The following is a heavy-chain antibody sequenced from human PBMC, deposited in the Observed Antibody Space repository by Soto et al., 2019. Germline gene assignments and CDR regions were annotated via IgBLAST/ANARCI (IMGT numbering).Heavy chain of an antibody. CDR1: GFSLNDFG. J-gene: IGHJ4*02. CDR3: AKENTPPYFDS. CDR2: LWYDGNRK. Sequence: PGGSLRLSCATSGFSLNDFGIHWVRQAPGKGLEWVSHLWYDGNRKNYADSVKGRFTVSRDSSKNTVYLHMDSLRVEDTAVYYCAKENTPPYFDSWGQGALVTVSS. V-gene: IGHV3-33*03. D-gene: IGHD2-15*01.